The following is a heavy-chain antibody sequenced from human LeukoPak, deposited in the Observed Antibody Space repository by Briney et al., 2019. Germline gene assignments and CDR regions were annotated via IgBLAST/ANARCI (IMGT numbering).Heavy chain of an antibody. Sequence: GGSLRLSCAASGFTFSSYAMSWVRQAPGKGLEWVSVISGSGGNTYYADSVKGRFTISRDNSKNTLSVQMNSLRAEDTAVYYCAKLTGPGIVGTTRLEYFHHWGQGTLVTVSS. D-gene: IGHD1-26*01. CDR3: AKLTGPGIVGTTRLEYFHH. V-gene: IGHV3-23*01. J-gene: IGHJ1*01. CDR1: GFTFSSYA. CDR2: ISGSGGNT.